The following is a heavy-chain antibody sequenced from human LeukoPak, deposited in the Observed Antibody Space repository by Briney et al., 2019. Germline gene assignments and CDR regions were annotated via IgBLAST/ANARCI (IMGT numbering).Heavy chain of an antibody. Sequence: PSETLSLTCTVSGGSISSYYWSWLRQPPGKGLEWNGYIYYSGSTNYNPSLRSRVTISVDTSKNQFSLKLSSVTAADTAVYYCARFYGDDYYYYGMDVWGQGTTVTVSS. D-gene: IGHD4-17*01. CDR2: IYYSGST. CDR3: ARFYGDDYYYYGMDV. J-gene: IGHJ6*02. V-gene: IGHV4-59*01. CDR1: GGSISSYY.